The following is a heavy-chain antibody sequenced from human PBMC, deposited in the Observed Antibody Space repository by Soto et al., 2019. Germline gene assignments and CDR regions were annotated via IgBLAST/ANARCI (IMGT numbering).Heavy chain of an antibody. CDR2: IRQDGSET. CDR1: GFAFNNYW. V-gene: IGHV3-7*01. CDR3: AAIERWSDFNY. Sequence: GGSLRLSCVASGFAFNNYWMNWVRQAPGKGRDGLANIRQDGSETHYVKSVKGRFTISRDNAKKSLHLQMNSLRAEYTAVYFCAAIERWSDFNYWGQGTPVTVSS. J-gene: IGHJ4*02. D-gene: IGHD3-3*01.